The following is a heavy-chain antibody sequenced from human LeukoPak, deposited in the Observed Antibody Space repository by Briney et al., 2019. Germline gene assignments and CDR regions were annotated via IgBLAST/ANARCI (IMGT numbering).Heavy chain of an antibody. D-gene: IGHD4-17*01. J-gene: IGHJ6*02. V-gene: IGHV1-18*01. CDR3: ARDRAPVTTAYYYYYGMDV. CDR2: ISGYNDNT. Sequence: ASVKVSCKASGYSFTSYGISWVRQAPGQGLEWMGWISGYNDNTNYAQKLQGRVTMTTDTSTSTAYMELSSLRSEDTAVYYCARDRAPVTTAYYYYYGMDVWGQGTTVTVSS. CDR1: GYSFTSYG.